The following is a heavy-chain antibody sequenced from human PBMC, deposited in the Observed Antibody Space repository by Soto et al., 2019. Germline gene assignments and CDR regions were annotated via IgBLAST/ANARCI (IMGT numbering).Heavy chain of an antibody. J-gene: IGHJ6*02. Sequence: QVQLVESGGGDVQPGRSLRLSCAASGFTFSKYGMHWVRQVPGKGLEWVAAISYDGSSQHFADSVKGRFTISRDNSGNTLYLHMNSLTTEDTALYYCAKDRAWQSGRYYYGMDVWGQGPTVTVSS. CDR1: GFTFSKYG. D-gene: IGHD3-10*01. V-gene: IGHV3-30*18. CDR3: AKDRAWQSGRYYYGMDV. CDR2: ISYDGSSQ.